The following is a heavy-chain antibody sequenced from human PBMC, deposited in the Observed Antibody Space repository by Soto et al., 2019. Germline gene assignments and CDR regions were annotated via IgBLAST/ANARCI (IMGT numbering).Heavy chain of an antibody. J-gene: IGHJ1*01. CDR3: ARAARDGYNFDFQH. CDR1: GGSISSYY. V-gene: IGHV4-59*01. D-gene: IGHD5-12*01. CDR2: IYYSGST. Sequence: QVQLLESGPGLVKSSETLSLTCTVSGGSISSYYWSWIRQPPGKGLEWIGYIYYSGSTNYNPSLKSRVTISVDTSKNQFSLKLSSVTAADTAVYYCARAARDGYNFDFQHWGQGTLVTVSS.